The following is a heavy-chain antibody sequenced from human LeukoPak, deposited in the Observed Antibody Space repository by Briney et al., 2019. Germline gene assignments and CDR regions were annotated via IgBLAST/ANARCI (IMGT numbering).Heavy chain of an antibody. Sequence: GASVTVSCMTSGYTFTSYYMHWVRPAPGQGLEWMGIINPSGGSTNYAQKFQGRVTMTRDTSTSTVYMELSSLRSEYTAVYYCARDPGSGWGFGYWGQGTLVTVSS. CDR3: ARDPGSGWGFGY. V-gene: IGHV1-46*01. D-gene: IGHD6-19*01. J-gene: IGHJ4*02. CDR2: INPSGGST. CDR1: GYTFTSYY.